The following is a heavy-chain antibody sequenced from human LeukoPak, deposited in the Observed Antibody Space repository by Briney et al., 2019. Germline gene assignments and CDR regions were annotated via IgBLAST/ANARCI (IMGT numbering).Heavy chain of an antibody. CDR1: GFIFDDYA. Sequence: PGGSLRLSCAASGFIFDDYAMHWVRQAPGKGLEWVSGISWNSGSIGYADSVKGRFTISRDNAKNSLYLQMNSLRAEDTALYYCAKGVSYYGMDVWGQGTTVTVSS. CDR2: ISWNSGSI. J-gene: IGHJ6*02. CDR3: AKGVSYYGMDV. V-gene: IGHV3-9*01.